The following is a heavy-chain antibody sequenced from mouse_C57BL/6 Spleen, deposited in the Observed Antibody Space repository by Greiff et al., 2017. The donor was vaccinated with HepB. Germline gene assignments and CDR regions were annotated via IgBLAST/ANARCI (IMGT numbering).Heavy chain of an antibody. V-gene: IGHV1-66*01. CDR2: IYPGSGKT. CDR3: EREVDYYGSSYAMGY. CDR1: GYSFTSYY. Sequence: VQLQQSGPELVKPGASVKISCKASGYSFTSYYIHWVKQRPGQGLEWIGWIYPGSGKTKYNEKFKGKATLTADTSSSTAYMQLSSLTSEDSAVYYCEREVDYYGSSYAMGYWGHVASVSVSS. J-gene: IGHJ4*01. D-gene: IGHD1-1*01.